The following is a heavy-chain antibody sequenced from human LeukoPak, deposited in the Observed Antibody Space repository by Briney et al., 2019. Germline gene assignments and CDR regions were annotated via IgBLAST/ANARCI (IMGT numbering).Heavy chain of an antibody. J-gene: IGHJ4*02. Sequence: GGSLRLSCAASGFTFSSYGMHWVRQAPGKGLEWVAVIPYDGSNKYYADSVKGRFTISRDNSKNTLYLQMNSLRAEDTAVYYCAKDLGSSSVFDYWGQGTLVTVSS. CDR2: IPYDGSNK. CDR1: GFTFSSYG. V-gene: IGHV3-30*18. D-gene: IGHD6-6*01. CDR3: AKDLGSSSVFDY.